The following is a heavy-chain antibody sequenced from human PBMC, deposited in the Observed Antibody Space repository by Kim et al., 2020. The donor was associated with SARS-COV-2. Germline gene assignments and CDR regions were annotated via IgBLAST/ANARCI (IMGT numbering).Heavy chain of an antibody. V-gene: IGHV1-8*01. Sequence: ASVKVSCKASGYTFTSYFINWVRQATGQGLEGMGWLNPNSGNTGYAQKFQGRVTMTRNTSISTAYMELSSLRSEDTAVCYCASSSGYQDTAMVIYYSGMVVWGQGTTVTVSS. CDR3: ASSSGYQDTAMVIYYSGMVV. J-gene: IGHJ6*02. CDR2: LNPNSGNT. CDR1: GYTFTSYF. D-gene: IGHD5-18*01.